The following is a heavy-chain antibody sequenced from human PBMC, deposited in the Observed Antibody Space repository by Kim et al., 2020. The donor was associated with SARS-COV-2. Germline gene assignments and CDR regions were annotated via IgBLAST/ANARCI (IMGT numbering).Heavy chain of an antibody. J-gene: IGHJ4*02. CDR2: ISSNGGST. Sequence: GGSLRLSCSASGFTFSSYAMHWVRQAPGKGLEYVSAISSNGGSTYYADSVKGRFTISRDNSKNTLYLQMSSLRAEDTAVYYCVKERIAVAGIFDYWGQGTLVTVSS. V-gene: IGHV3-64D*09. CDR1: GFTFSSYA. CDR3: VKERIAVAGIFDY. D-gene: IGHD6-19*01.